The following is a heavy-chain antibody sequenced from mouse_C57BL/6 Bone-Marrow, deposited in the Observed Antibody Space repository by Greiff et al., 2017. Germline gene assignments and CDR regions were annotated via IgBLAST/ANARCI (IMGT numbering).Heavy chain of an antibody. CDR1: GYAFTNYL. CDR2: INPGSGGT. V-gene: IGHV1-54*01. CDR3: ARHGAMGY. J-gene: IGHJ4*01. Sequence: QVQLQQSGAELVRPGTSVKVSCKASGYAFTNYLIEWVKQRPGQGLEWIGVINPGSGGTNYNEKFKGKATLTADKSSSTAYMQLSSLTSEDSAVYFGARHGAMGYWGQGTSVTVSS.